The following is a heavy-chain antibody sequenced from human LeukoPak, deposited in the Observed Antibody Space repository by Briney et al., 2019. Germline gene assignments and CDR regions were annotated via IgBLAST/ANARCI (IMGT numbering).Heavy chain of an antibody. CDR2: ISGRGGST. CDR1: GFTFSSYA. V-gene: IGHV3-23*01. D-gene: IGHD3-10*01. CDR3: AKGGLHYGSGSYYAFDY. J-gene: IGHJ4*02. Sequence: GGSLRLSCAASGFTFSSYAMSWVRQAPGKGLEWVSAISGRGGSTYYADSVKGRFTISRDNSKNTLYLQMNSLRAEDTAVYYCAKGGLHYGSGSYYAFDYWGQGTLVTVSS.